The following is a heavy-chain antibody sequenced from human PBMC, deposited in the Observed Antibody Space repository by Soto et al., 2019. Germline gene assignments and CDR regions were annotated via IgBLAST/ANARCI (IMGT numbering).Heavy chain of an antibody. CDR1: GFTFSSYA. Sequence: PGGSLRLSCAASGFTFSSYAMHWVRQAPGKGLEWVAVISYDGSNKYYADSVKGRFTISRDNSKNTLYLQMNSLRAEDTAVYYCARDPSLVDTAMVFDYWGQGTLVTVSS. J-gene: IGHJ4*02. D-gene: IGHD5-18*01. CDR3: ARDPSLVDTAMVFDY. CDR2: ISYDGSNK. V-gene: IGHV3-30-3*01.